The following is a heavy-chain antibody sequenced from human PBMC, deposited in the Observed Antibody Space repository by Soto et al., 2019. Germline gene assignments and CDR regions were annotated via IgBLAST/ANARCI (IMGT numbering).Heavy chain of an antibody. Sequence: HPGGSLRLSCAASGFTFSSYAMSWVRQATGKGLEWVSAISGSGGSTYYADSVKGRFTISRDNSKNTLYLQMNSLRAEDTAVYYCAKDSQYYYGSGSLNWGDYYYYMDVWGKGTTVTVSS. CDR1: GFTFSSYA. D-gene: IGHD3-10*01. J-gene: IGHJ6*03. CDR2: ISGSGGST. CDR3: AKDSQYYYGSGSLNWGDYYYYMDV. V-gene: IGHV3-23*01.